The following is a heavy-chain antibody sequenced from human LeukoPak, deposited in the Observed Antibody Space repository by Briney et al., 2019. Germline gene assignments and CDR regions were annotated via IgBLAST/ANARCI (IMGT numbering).Heavy chain of an antibody. CDR3: ARGGWYADY. V-gene: IGHV4-59*11. D-gene: IGHD6-19*01. J-gene: IGHJ4*02. CDR2: IHYTGTT. Sequence: SETLSLTCNVSGGSLTSHYWSWIRQPPGKRLEWIGYIHYTGTTQYNSSLQGRVTLSVDTSKNQVSLKLTSVTAADTAVYYCARGGWYADYWGRGTLVTVSS. CDR1: GGSLTSHY.